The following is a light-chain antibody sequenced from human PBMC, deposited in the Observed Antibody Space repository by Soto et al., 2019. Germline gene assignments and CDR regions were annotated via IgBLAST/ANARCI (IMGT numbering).Light chain of an antibody. CDR1: SSDVGGDNY. V-gene: IGLV2-11*01. Sequence: QSALTQPRSVSGSPGQSVTISCTGTSSDVGGDNYVSWYPQHPGKAPKLMIYDVSKRPSGVPDRFSGSKSGNTASLTISGLQAEDEADYYCCSSAGSYTSVFGGGTKLTVL. J-gene: IGLJ3*02. CDR2: DVS. CDR3: CSSAGSYTSV.